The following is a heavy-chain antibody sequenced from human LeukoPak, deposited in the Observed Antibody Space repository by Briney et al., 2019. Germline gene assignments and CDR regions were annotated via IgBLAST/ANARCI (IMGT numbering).Heavy chain of an antibody. Sequence: ASVKVSCKASGYTFTSYAMNWVRQAPGQGLEWMGLINTNTGNPTYAQGFTGRYVFSLDTSVSTAYLQISSLKAEDTAVYYCARALSSSSTYYYYYYGMDVWGQGTTVTVSS. D-gene: IGHD6-6*01. V-gene: IGHV7-4-1*02. J-gene: IGHJ6*02. CDR2: INTNTGNP. CDR3: ARALSSSSTYYYYYYGMDV. CDR1: GYTFTSYA.